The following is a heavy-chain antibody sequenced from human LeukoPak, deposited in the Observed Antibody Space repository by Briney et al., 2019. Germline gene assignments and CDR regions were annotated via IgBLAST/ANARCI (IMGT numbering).Heavy chain of an antibody. CDR2: MNPNSGNT. CDR1: GYTFTSYD. Sequence: ASVKVSCKASGYTFTSYDINWVRQATGQGLEWMGWMNPNSGNTGYAQKFQGRVTMTRNTSISTAYTELSSLRSEDTAVYYCARGDNWNYGYYGMDVWGQGTTVTVSS. V-gene: IGHV1-8*01. D-gene: IGHD1-7*01. J-gene: IGHJ6*02. CDR3: ARGDNWNYGYYGMDV.